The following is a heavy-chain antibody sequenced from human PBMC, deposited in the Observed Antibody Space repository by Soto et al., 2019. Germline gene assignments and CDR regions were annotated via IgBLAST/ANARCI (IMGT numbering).Heavy chain of an antibody. D-gene: IGHD2-2*01. V-gene: IGHV4-59*01. CDR2: IYYSGST. J-gene: IGHJ3*02. CDR1: GGSISSYY. CDR3: ARDRIVVVPAAMFVRDVFDI. Sequence: PSETLSLTCTVSGGSISSYYWSWIRQPPGKGLEWIGYIYYSGSTNYNPSLKSRVTISVDTSKNQFSLKLSSVTAADTAVYYCARDRIVVVPAAMFVRDVFDIWGQGTMVTVSS.